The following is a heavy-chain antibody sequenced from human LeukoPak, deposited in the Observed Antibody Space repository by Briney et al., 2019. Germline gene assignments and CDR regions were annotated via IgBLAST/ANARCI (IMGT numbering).Heavy chain of an antibody. CDR2: IYYSGST. J-gene: IGHJ4*02. V-gene: IGHV4-39*07. Sequence: SETLSLTCTVSGASISSSSYYWGWIRQPPGKGLEWIGSIYYSGSTYYNPSLKSRVTISVDTSKNQFSLKLSSVTAADTAVYYCARDPPYGSRSSDYWGQGTLVTVSS. D-gene: IGHD3-10*01. CDR3: ARDPPYGSRSSDY. CDR1: GASISSSSYY.